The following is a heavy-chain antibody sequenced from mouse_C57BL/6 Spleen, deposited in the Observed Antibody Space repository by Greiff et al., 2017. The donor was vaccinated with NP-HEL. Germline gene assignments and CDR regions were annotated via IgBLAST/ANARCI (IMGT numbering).Heavy chain of an antibody. J-gene: IGHJ4*01. CDR1: GFTFSDYG. Sequence: EVMLVESGGGLVKPGGSLKLSCAASGFTFSDYGMHWVRQAPEKGLEWVAYISSGSSTIYYADTVKGRFTISRDNAKNTLFLQMTSLRSEDTAMYYCARTLRYGAMDYWGQGTSVTVSS. D-gene: IGHD1-1*01. CDR2: ISSGSSTI. CDR3: ARTLRYGAMDY. V-gene: IGHV5-17*01.